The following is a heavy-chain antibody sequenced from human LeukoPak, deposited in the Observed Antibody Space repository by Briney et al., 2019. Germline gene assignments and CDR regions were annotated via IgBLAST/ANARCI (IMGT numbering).Heavy chain of an antibody. J-gene: IGHJ3*02. CDR1: GYTFSVYY. V-gene: IGHV1-2*02. D-gene: IGHD3-10*01. Sequence: ASVKVSCKASGYTFSVYYIHWLRQAPGQGLECMGWIIPKNGDTNYAQKFRDRVTMTRDTSISTAYMEINSLTSDDTAVYYCARGVLLQGRGAFDIWGQGAMVTVSS. CDR3: ARGVLLQGRGAFDI. CDR2: IIPKNGDT.